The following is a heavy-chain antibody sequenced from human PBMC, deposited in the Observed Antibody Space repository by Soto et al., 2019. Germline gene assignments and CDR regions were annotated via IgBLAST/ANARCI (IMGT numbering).Heavy chain of an antibody. CDR1: GFTFSSYD. J-gene: IGHJ6*02. Sequence: PGGSLRLSCAASGFTFSSYDMSWVRQGRGKGLGWVAVIWNDGSDKYYADSVKGRFTISRDNSKNTLYLQMNSLRADDTAVYYCAKGSALGGTSNGMAVWGQGTTVTVSS. CDR2: IWNDGSDK. D-gene: IGHD1-1*01. V-gene: IGHV3-30*02. CDR3: AKGSALGGTSNGMAV.